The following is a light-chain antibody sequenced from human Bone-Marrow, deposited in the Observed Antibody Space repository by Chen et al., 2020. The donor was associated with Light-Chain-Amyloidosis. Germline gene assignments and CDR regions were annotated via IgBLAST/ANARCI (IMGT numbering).Light chain of an antibody. CDR2: ELT. CDR1: SSDVGGDNH. CDR3: SSYTITNTLV. J-gene: IGLJ1*01. V-gene: IGLV2-14*01. Sequence: QSALTQPASVSGSPGQSITISCTGTSSDVGGDNHFSWYQQHPDKAPKLMIYELTNRPSWVPDRFSGSKSDNTASLTISGLQTEDEADYFCSSYTITNTLVFGSGTRVTVL.